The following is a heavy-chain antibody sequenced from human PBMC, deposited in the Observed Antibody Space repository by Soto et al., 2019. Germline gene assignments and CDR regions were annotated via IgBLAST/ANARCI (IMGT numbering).Heavy chain of an antibody. D-gene: IGHD5-18*01. J-gene: IGHJ4*02. CDR1: GGTFSSYS. CDR2: IIPIFGTA. CDR3: ARERYSYGYFY. V-gene: IGHV1-69*13. Sequence: SVKVSCNASGGTFSSYSISWVRQAPGQGLEWMGGIIPIFGTANYAQKFQGRVTITADESTSTAYMELSSLRSEDTAVYYCARERYSYGYFYWGQGTLVTVSS.